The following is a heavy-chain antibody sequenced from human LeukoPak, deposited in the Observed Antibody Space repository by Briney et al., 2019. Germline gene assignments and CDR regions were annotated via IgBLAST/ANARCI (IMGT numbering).Heavy chain of an antibody. D-gene: IGHD5-24*01. CDR3: ARGKDGYNLRYFDY. V-gene: IGHV3-48*01. Sequence: GGSLRLSCVASGFTFSSYSMNWVRHAPGKGLEWISYLGGSTTTIYYADSVKGRFTISRDNARNSLFLQMNSLRAEDTAVYYCARGKDGYNLRYFDYWGQGTLVTVSS. CDR1: GFTFSSYS. J-gene: IGHJ4*02. CDR2: LGGSTTTI.